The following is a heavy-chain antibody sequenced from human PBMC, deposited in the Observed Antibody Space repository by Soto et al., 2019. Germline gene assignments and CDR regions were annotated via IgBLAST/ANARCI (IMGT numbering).Heavy chain of an antibody. CDR1: GFTFSDYW. CDR2: IQSDGSKT. J-gene: IGHJ3*01. D-gene: IGHD2-21*02. CDR3: VRGDRGGFDL. Sequence: EVQLVESEGGFVQRGGSLRLSCAASGFTFSDYWMHWVRQAPGQGLVWVSHIQSDGSKTTYADSVKGRFTISRENAKNTLYLQMNSLRAEATAVYYCVRGDRGGFDLWGQGTAVTVSS. V-gene: IGHV3-74*01.